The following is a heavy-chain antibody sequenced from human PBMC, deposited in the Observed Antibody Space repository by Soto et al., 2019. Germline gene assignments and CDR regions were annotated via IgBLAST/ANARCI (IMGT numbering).Heavy chain of an antibody. CDR3: ARDTGIQHDSSGQESNWFDP. CDR2: IIPIFGTA. D-gene: IGHD3-22*01. V-gene: IGHV1-69*01. CDR1: GGTFSSYA. J-gene: IGHJ5*02. Sequence: QVQLVQSGAEVKKPGSSVKVSCKASGGTFSSYAISWVRQAPGQGLEWMGGIIPIFGTANYAQKFQGRVTITADESTSTAYMELSSLRSEDTAVYYGARDTGIQHDSSGQESNWFDPWGQGTLVTVSS.